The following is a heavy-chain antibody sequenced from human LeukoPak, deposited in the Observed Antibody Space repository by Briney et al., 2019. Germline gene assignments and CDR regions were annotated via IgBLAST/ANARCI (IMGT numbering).Heavy chain of an antibody. V-gene: IGHV3-64*05. CDR1: GSTFSNAW. CDR2: INTNGANT. Sequence: GGSLRLSCTASGSTFSNAWMSWVRQAPGKGLEYVSSINTNGANTYYADSVKGRFTLSRDNSRNTVYVQMNSLTPEDTAVYYCVKGLDYSSSQMDSWGQGTLVTVSS. J-gene: IGHJ4*02. D-gene: IGHD6-6*01. CDR3: VKGLDYSSSQMDS.